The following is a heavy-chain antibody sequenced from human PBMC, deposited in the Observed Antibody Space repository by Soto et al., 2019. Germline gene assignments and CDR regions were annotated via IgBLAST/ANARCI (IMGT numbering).Heavy chain of an antibody. Sequence: QVQLVESGGGVVQPGRSLRLSCAASGFTFSSYAMHWVRQAPGKGLEWVAVISYDGSNKYYADSVKGRFPISRDNSKNPLYLQMSRRRAEDTTVYYCAREVRSRGQGTLVTLST. V-gene: IGHV3-30-3*01. CDR1: GFTFSSYA. CDR3: AREVRS. D-gene: IGHD4-17*01. J-gene: IGHJ4*02. CDR2: ISYDGSNK.